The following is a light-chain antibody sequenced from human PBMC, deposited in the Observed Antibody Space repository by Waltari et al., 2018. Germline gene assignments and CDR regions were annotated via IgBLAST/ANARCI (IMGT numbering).Light chain of an antibody. CDR3: CSYAGDYTRV. CDR2: DVT. CDR1: DSDVGGYNY. J-gene: IGLJ3*02. Sequence: QSALTQPRSVSGSPGQSVTISCTGTDSDVGGYNYVSWYQHLPGKAPKLLIYDVTRRPSGVPDRFSASRSGNTASLTISGLQADDEADYYCCSYAGDYTRVFGGGTKVTVL. V-gene: IGLV2-11*01.